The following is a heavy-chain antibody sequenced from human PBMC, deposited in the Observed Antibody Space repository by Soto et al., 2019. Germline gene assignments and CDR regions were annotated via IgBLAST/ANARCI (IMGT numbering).Heavy chain of an antibody. Sequence: MTSETLSLTCTVSGGSISSYYWSWIRQPPGKGLEWIGYIYYSGSTNYNPSLKSRVTISVDTSKNQFSLKLSSVTAADTAVYYCASGLLQGYGMDVWGQGTTVTVSS. V-gene: IGHV4-59*01. CDR3: ASGLLQGYGMDV. CDR1: GGSISSYY. CDR2: IYYSGST. J-gene: IGHJ6*02. D-gene: IGHD3-10*01.